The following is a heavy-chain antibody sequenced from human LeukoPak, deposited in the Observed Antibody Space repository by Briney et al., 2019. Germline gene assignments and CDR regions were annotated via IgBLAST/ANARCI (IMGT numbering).Heavy chain of an antibody. D-gene: IGHD5-24*01. V-gene: IGHV3-48*04. CDR1: GFTFSSYS. CDR3: ARCQLICYGMDV. CDR2: IRSSSNII. J-gene: IGHJ6*02. Sequence: GGSLRLSCAASGFTFSSYSMNWVRQAPGKGLEWVSYIRSSSNIIYYADSVKGRFTISRDNTKNSLYLQMNSLRAEDTAVYYCARCQLICYGMDVWGQGTTVTVSS.